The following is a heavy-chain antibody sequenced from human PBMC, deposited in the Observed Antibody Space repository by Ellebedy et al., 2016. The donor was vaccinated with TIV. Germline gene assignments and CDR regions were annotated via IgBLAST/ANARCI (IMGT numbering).Heavy chain of an antibody. V-gene: IGHV1-18*01. CDR1: GGTFSSFV. D-gene: IGHD1-26*01. CDR2: VNTHKGNT. Sequence: ASVKVSCXASGGTFSSFVIAWVRQGPGQGLEWMGWVNTHKGNTNYAPKFRGRVTMTIDTSTSTVYMELRSLASDDTAMYYCTRDDRFSGTWYSAYFQYWGQGTLVTVSS. CDR3: TRDDRFSGTWYSAYFQY. J-gene: IGHJ1*01.